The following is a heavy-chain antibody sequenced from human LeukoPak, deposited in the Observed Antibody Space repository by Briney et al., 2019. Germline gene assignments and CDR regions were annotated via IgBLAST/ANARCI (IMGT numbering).Heavy chain of an antibody. J-gene: IGHJ5*02. CDR2: IKQDGSEK. Sequence: GGSLRLSCAASGFTFSSYWMSWVRQAPGKGLEWVANIKQDGSEKYYVDSVKGRFTISRDNAKNSLYLQMNSLRAEDTAVYYCARDLSVVAGTHQNWFDPWGQGTLVTVSS. D-gene: IGHD6-19*01. V-gene: IGHV3-7*01. CDR3: ARDLSVVAGTHQNWFDP. CDR1: GFTFSSYW.